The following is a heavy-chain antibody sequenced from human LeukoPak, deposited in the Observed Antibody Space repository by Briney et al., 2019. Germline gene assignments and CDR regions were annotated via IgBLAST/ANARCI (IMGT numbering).Heavy chain of an antibody. Sequence: GGSLRLSCAASGFTVSSNYMSWVRQAPGKGLEWVSVIYSGGSTYYADSVKGRFTISRDNSKNTLYLQMNSLRAEDRAVYYCARDPPLISGSYHYGMDVWGQGTTVTVSS. CDR2: IYSGGST. J-gene: IGHJ6*02. CDR3: ARDPPLISGSYHYGMDV. V-gene: IGHV3-66*01. D-gene: IGHD3-10*01. CDR1: GFTVSSNY.